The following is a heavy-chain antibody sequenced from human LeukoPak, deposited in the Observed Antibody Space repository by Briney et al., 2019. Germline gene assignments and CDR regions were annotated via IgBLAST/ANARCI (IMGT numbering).Heavy chain of an antibody. J-gene: IGHJ3*02. Sequence: SETLSLTCTVSGGSISSYYWSWIRQPAGRGLEWIGRIYTSGSTNYNPSLKSRVTMSVDTSKNQFSLKLSSVTAADTAVYYCARDAIYSGYDVDAFDIWGQGTMVTVSS. D-gene: IGHD5-12*01. CDR2: IYTSGST. CDR1: GGSISSYY. V-gene: IGHV4-4*07. CDR3: ARDAIYSGYDVDAFDI.